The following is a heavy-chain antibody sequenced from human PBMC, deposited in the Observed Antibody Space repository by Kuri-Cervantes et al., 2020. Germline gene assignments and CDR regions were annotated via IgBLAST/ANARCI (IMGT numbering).Heavy chain of an antibody. V-gene: IGHV1-24*01. CDR1: GNTFTSYG. D-gene: IGHD1-26*01. CDR3: ATERGSGSFRSTYAFDI. J-gene: IGHJ3*02. CDR2: FDPEDGET. Sequence: ASVKVSCKASGNTFTSYGISWVRQAPGQGLEWMGGFDPEDGETIYAQKFQGRVTMTEDTSTDTAYMELSSLRSEDTAVYYCATERGSGSFRSTYAFDIWGQGTMVTVSS.